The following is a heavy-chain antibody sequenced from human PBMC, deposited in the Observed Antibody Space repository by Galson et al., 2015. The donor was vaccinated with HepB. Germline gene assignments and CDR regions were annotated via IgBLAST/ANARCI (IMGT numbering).Heavy chain of an antibody. CDR2: ISYDGSNK. CDR3: AKVAEWELQAPFDY. CDR1: GFTFSSYG. J-gene: IGHJ4*02. V-gene: IGHV3-30*18. D-gene: IGHD1-26*01. Sequence: SLRLSCAASGFTFSSYGMHWVRQAPGKGLEWVAVISYDGSNKYYADSVKGRFTISRDNSKNTLYLQMNSLRAEDTAVYYCAKVAEWELQAPFDYWGQGTLVTVSS.